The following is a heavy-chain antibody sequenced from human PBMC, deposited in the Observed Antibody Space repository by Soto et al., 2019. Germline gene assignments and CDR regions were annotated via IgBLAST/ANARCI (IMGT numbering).Heavy chain of an antibody. CDR3: ARYCSSTSCQYYYGMDV. D-gene: IGHD2-2*01. Sequence: ASVKVSCKASRYTFTSYGISWVRQAPGQGLEWMGWISAYNGNTNYAQKLQGRVTMTTDTSTSTAYMELRSLRSDDTAVYYCARYCSSTSCQYYYGMDVWGQGTTVTVSS. CDR2: ISAYNGNT. J-gene: IGHJ6*02. V-gene: IGHV1-18*04. CDR1: RYTFTSYG.